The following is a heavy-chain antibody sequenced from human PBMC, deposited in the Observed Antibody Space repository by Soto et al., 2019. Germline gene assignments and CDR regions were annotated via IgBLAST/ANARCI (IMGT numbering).Heavy chain of an antibody. CDR3: ASSSIAARRTLDY. V-gene: IGHV1-69*02. J-gene: IGHJ4*02. Sequence: GASVKVSCKASGGTFSSYTISWVRQAPGQGLEWMGRIIPILGIANYAQKLQGRVTITADKSTSTAYMELSSLRSEDTAVYYCASSSIAARRTLDYWGQGTLVTVSS. D-gene: IGHD6-6*01. CDR1: GGTFSSYT. CDR2: IIPILGIA.